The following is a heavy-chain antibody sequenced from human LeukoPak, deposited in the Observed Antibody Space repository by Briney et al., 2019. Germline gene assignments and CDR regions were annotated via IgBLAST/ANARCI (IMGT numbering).Heavy chain of an antibody. V-gene: IGHV3-7*01. D-gene: IGHD5-18*01. CDR3: ARIDTARDMIGPGY. CDR2: MNQDGSQK. Sequence: GGSLRLSCAASGFTFSSYWMSGVRQAPGKGLEWVANMNQDGSQKYYMDSVKGRFTISRDNAKNSLYLQMNSLRAEDTAVYYCARIDTARDMIGPGYWGQGILVTVSS. CDR1: GFTFSSYW. J-gene: IGHJ4*02.